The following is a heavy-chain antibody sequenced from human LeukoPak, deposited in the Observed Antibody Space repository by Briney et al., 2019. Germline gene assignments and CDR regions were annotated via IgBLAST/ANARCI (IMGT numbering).Heavy chain of an antibody. D-gene: IGHD6-19*01. V-gene: IGHV3-23*01. CDR2: ISGSGGTT. CDR1: GFTFSSYA. J-gene: IGHJ4*02. Sequence: GGSLRLSCAASGFTFSSYAMSWVRQAPGKGLEWVSAISGSGGTTYYADSVKGRFTISRNNSKNTLHLQMNSLRAEDTAVYYCATGSYSSGWHWGQGTLVTVSS. CDR3: ATGSYSSGWH.